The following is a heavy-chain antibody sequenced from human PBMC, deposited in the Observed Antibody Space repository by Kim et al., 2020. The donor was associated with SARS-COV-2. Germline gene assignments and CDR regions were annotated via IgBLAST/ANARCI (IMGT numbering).Heavy chain of an antibody. CDR3: AREGSPQWLDGNWFDP. Sequence: SHKSRVTISVDTSKNQFSLKLSSVTAADTAVYYCAREGSPQWLDGNWFDPWGQGTLVTVSS. D-gene: IGHD6-19*01. V-gene: IGHV4-59*01. J-gene: IGHJ5*02.